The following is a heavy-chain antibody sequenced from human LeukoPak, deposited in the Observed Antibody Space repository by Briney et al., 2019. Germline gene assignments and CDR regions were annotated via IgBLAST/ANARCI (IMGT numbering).Heavy chain of an antibody. CDR2: INPKSRGT. J-gene: IGHJ6*03. Sequence: ASVTVSFKASVYSFTAYYIHWVRQAPGQGLEWMGWINPKSRGTNYAQKFQGRVTITRDTSISTAYMELSSLTSDDTAVYYCARDPAQSYYTDVWGIGTTVTVSS. V-gene: IGHV1-2*02. CDR3: ARDPAQSYYTDV. CDR1: VYSFTAYY.